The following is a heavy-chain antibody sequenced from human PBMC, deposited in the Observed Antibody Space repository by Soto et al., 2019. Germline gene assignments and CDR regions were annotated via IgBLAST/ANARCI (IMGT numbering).Heavy chain of an antibody. CDR1: GFIVTNCY. CDR2: IYTTNDDR. CDR3: ATANASFSLVDX. V-gene: IGHV3-53*01. J-gene: IGHJ4*02. Sequence: VGSLILSCAASGFIVTNCYMSWVRQAPGKGLEWVSFIYTTNDDRYYAYYVKGRFTLSRDRSKNTLYLQMNSLRAEDTAVYYWATANASFSLVDXWGQGTLVTVSX. D-gene: IGHD2-2*01.